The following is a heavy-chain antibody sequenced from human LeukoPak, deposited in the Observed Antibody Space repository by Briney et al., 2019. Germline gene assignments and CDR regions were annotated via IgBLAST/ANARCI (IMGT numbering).Heavy chain of an antibody. CDR1: GYTFTSYY. CDR2: INPSGGST. J-gene: IGHJ5*02. V-gene: IGHV1-46*01. CDR3: ARDRRAYCSSTSCLAFDP. Sequence: GASVKVSCKASGYTFTSYYMHWVRQAPGQGLEWMGIINPSGGSTSYAQKFQGRVTMTRDTSTNTVYMELSSLRSEDTAVYYCARDRRAYCSSTSCLAFDPWGQGTLVTVSS. D-gene: IGHD2-2*01.